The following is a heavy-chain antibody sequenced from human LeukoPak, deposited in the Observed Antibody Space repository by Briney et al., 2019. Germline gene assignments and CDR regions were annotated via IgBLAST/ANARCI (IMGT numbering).Heavy chain of an antibody. D-gene: IGHD3-10*01. CDR1: AFTVSSNY. Sequence: PGGSLRLSCTTSAFTVSSNYMSWVRQAPGKSLEWVSVIYSGGDTYYADSVKGRFTISRDNSKNTLFLQMNSLRAEDTAVYYCARERGRGVISPYFDYWSQGTLVTVSS. V-gene: IGHV3-53*01. CDR3: ARERGRGVISPYFDY. J-gene: IGHJ4*02. CDR2: IYSGGDT.